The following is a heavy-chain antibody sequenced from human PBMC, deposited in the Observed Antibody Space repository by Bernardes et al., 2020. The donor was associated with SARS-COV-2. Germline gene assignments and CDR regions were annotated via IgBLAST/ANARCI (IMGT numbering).Heavy chain of an antibody. Sequence: SETLSLTCTVSGGSISSSSYYWGWIRQPPGKGLEWIGSFYASGTTYYNPSLQSRVTKSVDTSKNQFSLRLSSVTAADTAVYYCAGSSCGVDCYFGGLRSWDYGMDVWGQGTTVTVSS. V-gene: IGHV4-39*01. J-gene: IGHJ6*02. CDR1: GGSISSSSYY. CDR3: AGSSCGVDCYFGGLRSWDYGMDV. D-gene: IGHD2-21*02. CDR2: FYASGTT.